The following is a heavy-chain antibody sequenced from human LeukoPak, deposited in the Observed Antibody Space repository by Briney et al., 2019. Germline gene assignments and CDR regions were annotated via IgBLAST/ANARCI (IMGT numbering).Heavy chain of an antibody. J-gene: IGHJ6*03. CDR3: ARVERGYSGYDFPKSYYYYMDV. CDR1: GGSISSGDYY. D-gene: IGHD5-12*01. V-gene: IGHV4-61*08. Sequence: SETLSLTCTVSGGSISSGDYYWSWIRQPPGKGLEWIGYIYYSGSTNYNPSLKSRVTMSVDTSKNQFSLKLSSVTAADTAVYYCARVERGYSGYDFPKSYYYYMDVWGKGTTVTVSS. CDR2: IYYSGST.